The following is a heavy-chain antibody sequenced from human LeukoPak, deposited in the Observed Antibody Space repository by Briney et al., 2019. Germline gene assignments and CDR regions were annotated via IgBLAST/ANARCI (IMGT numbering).Heavy chain of an antibody. D-gene: IGHD4/OR15-4a*01. J-gene: IGHJ5*02. Sequence: PGGPLRLSCAASGFTVSNNYMNWVRQAPGKGLEWVSLIYSGGDTHYADSVKGRFTISRDSSKNTLYLQMNSLRAEDTAVYYCARDPPAVRTNTYAWGQGTLVTVYS. CDR1: GFTVSNNY. CDR3: ARDPPAVRTNTYA. V-gene: IGHV3-66*01. CDR2: IYSGGDT.